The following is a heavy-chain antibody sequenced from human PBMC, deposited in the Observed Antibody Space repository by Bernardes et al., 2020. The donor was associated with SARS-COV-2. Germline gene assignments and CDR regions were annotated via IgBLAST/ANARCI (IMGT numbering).Heavy chain of an antibody. V-gene: IGHV4-34*01. CDR3: AREVVGVDAFDI. J-gene: IGHJ3*02. CDR1: GGSLRGSY. D-gene: IGHD2-15*01. Sequence: SATLSLTCSVYGGSLRGSYWTWIRLSPGKRLEWIGDIYRSGTTEYGPSFRSRVAISLDTSKNQFSLRLSSVTAADTAVYYCAREVVGVDAFDIWGQGTVVTVS. CDR2: IYRSGTT.